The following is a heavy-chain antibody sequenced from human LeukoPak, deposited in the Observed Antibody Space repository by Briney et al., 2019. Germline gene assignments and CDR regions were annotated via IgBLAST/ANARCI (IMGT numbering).Heavy chain of an antibody. CDR2: IITIFNTA. J-gene: IGHJ5*02. V-gene: IGHV1-69*05. D-gene: IGHD1-26*01. CDR1: GGTFSRYA. Sequence: SVKVSCKASGGTFSRYAISWVRQAPRQGLEWMGGIITIFNTANYTQKFQGRVTTTTDYSASTSYMALESPISYYTAVLSCARTSAVGATGRFDPWGQGTLVTVSS. CDR3: ARTSAVGATGRFDP.